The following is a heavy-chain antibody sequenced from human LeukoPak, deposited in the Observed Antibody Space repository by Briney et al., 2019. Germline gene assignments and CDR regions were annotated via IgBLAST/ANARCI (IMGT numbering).Heavy chain of an antibody. D-gene: IGHD6-19*01. CDR3: ARHRHSDSGWYPLDP. CDR2: VSNSGDYI. J-gene: IGHJ5*02. V-gene: IGHV3-21*06. CDR1: GFSFSSYR. Sequence: GGSLRLSCAASGFSFSSYRMNWVRQAPGKGLEWVSSVSNSGDYIHYADSVKGRFTISRDNSKNSLYLQMNSLRAEDTAVYYCARHRHSDSGWYPLDPWGQGTLVTVSS.